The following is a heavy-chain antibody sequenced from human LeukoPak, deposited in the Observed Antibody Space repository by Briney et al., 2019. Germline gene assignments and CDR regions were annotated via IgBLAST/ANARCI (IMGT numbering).Heavy chain of an antibody. V-gene: IGHV1-2*02. CDR3: ARALTRYSTAWYGY. J-gene: IGHJ4*02. D-gene: IGHD6-19*01. Sequence: ASVKVSCKASGGTFSSYVINWVRQAPGQGLEWMGWLNPYSGGTNYAQKFQGRVTLTRDTSITTAYMDLSSLTSDDTALYYCARALTRYSTAWYGYWGQGTLVTVSS. CDR1: GGTFSSYV. CDR2: LNPYSGGT.